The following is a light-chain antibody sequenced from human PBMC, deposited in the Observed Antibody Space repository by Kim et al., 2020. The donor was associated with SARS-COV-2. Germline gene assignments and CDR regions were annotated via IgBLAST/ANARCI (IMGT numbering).Light chain of an antibody. CDR1: QSVRRNY. CDR3: QQYGSAPNT. Sequence: EIVLTQSPGTLSLSPGERATLSCRASQSVRRNYFAWYQQKPGQAPRLLIYDASSRATDIPDRFSGSGSGTDFTLTISRREPEDFTVYYCQQYGSAPNTFGQGTKLEI. V-gene: IGKV3-20*01. J-gene: IGKJ2*01. CDR2: DAS.